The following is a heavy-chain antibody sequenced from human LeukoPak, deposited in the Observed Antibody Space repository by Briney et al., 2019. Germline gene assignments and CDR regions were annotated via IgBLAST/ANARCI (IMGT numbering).Heavy chain of an antibody. D-gene: IGHD3-3*01. CDR1: GYSISSGYY. J-gene: IGHJ4*02. CDR3: ARWAGNSYYDFWSGYYLDY. Sequence: SETLSLTCAVSGYSISSGYYWGWIRQPPGKGLEWIGSIYHSGSTYYNPSLKSRVTISVDTSKSQFSLKLSSVTAADTAVYYCARWAGNSYYDFWSGYYLDYWGQGTLVTVSS. CDR2: IYHSGST. V-gene: IGHV4-38-2*01.